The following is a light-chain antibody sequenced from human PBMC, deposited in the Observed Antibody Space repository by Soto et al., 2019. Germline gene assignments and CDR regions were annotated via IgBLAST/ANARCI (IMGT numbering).Light chain of an antibody. V-gene: IGKV1-16*02. CDR2: SVS. Sequence: DIQMTQSPPSLSASVGDRVTITCRASQGINDHLAWLQQRPGKAPKSLIYSVSSLQSGVPSKFSGSGSGTDFTLTISSLQPEDFATYYCQQYNSYPLTFGGGTTVEIK. J-gene: IGKJ4*01. CDR3: QQYNSYPLT. CDR1: QGINDH.